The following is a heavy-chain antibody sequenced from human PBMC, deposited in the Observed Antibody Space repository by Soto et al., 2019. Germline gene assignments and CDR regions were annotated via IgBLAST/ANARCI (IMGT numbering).Heavy chain of an antibody. CDR1: GFTFSAYS. J-gene: IGHJ4*02. CDR2: ISGSSTYI. Sequence: GGSLRLSCAASGFTFSAYSMNWVRQAPGKGLEWVSSISGSSTYIYYADSVKGRFTISRDNAENSLYLQMNSLRAEDTAVYYCVSCGGALNWGQGTLVTVAS. CDR3: VSCGGALN. D-gene: IGHD3-16*01. V-gene: IGHV3-21*01.